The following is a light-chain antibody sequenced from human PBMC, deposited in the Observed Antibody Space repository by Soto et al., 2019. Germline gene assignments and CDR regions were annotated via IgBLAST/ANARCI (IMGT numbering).Light chain of an antibody. CDR1: QSVSSY. CDR3: QQRSNWPT. CDR2: NAS. Sequence: EIVLTQSPATLSLSPWERATLSCRASQSVSSYLAWYQQKPGQPPRLLIYNASNRATGIPARFSGSGSGTDFTLTISSLEPEDFAVYYCQQRSNWPTFGQGTKVDIK. J-gene: IGKJ1*01. V-gene: IGKV3-11*01.